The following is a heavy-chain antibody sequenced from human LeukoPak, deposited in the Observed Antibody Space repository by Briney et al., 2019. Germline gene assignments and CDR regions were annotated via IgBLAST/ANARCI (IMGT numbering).Heavy chain of an antibody. D-gene: IGHD1-1*01. J-gene: IGHJ3*02. CDR3: ARVATGTTGAFDI. Sequence: SVKVSCKASGGTFSSYAISWVRQAPGQGLEWMGGIIPIFGTANYAQKFQGRVTITADESTSTAYMELSSLRSEDTAVYYCARVATGTTGAFDIWGQGTMVTVSS. CDR1: GGTFSSYA. V-gene: IGHV1-69*13. CDR2: IIPIFGTA.